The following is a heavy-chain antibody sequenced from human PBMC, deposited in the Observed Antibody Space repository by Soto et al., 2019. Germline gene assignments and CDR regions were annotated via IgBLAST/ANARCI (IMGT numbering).Heavy chain of an antibody. CDR3: ARDPSEGRVGNWFES. CDR2: ISSTTSFV. V-gene: IGHV3-21*06. J-gene: IGHJ5*01. Sequence: GSLGRSCAASGFTLSRYGMSSRRQSGGKGLEWVASISSTTSFVYYADSVKGRFSTSRDNAKNILYLEMYGLRTEDTAVYYCARDPSEGRVGNWFESWGQGTLVTVS. D-gene: IGHD2-2*01. CDR1: GFTLSRYG.